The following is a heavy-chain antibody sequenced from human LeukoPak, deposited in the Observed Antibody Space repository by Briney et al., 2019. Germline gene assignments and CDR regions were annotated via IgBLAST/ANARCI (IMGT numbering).Heavy chain of an antibody. J-gene: IGHJ6*02. D-gene: IGHD6-19*01. CDR2: MNPNSGNT. CDR3: ARGDRSAVVGTLRYYFGLDV. V-gene: IGHV1-8*01. Sequence: ASVKVSCKASGFTFTSYEINWVRQATGQGLEWMGWMNPNSGNTGYAQKFQGRVTMTRNTAIDTAYMELTSLRSDDTAVYYCARGDRSAVVGTLRYYFGLDVWGQGTTLTVFS. CDR1: GFTFTSYE.